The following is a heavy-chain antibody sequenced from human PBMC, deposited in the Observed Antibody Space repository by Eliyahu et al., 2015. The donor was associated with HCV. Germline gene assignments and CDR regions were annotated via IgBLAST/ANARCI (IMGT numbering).Heavy chain of an antibody. Sequence: EVQLVESGGGLVQPGRSLRLSCAASGFTFXDYAMPWVRQAPGKGLEWVSGISWNSGSIGYADSVKGRFTISRDNAKNSLYLQMNSLRAEDTALYYCAKDSPNCSGGSCHFDYWGQGTLVTVSS. CDR2: ISWNSGSI. CDR3: AKDSPNCSGGSCHFDY. V-gene: IGHV3-9*01. J-gene: IGHJ4*02. D-gene: IGHD2-15*01. CDR1: GFTFXDYA.